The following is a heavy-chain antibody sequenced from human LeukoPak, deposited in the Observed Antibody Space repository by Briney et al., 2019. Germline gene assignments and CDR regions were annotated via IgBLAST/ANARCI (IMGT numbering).Heavy chain of an antibody. J-gene: IGHJ4*02. CDR1: GGSISSSSSY. D-gene: IGHD6-13*01. CDR3: AGHSAGTRYSFDY. V-gene: IGHV4-39*01. CDR2: IYYSGST. Sequence: SETLSLTCTVSGGSISSSSSYWGWIRQPPGKGLEWIGTIYYSGSTHHNPSLKSRFTISVDTSKKQFSLKLSSVTAADTAVYYCAGHSAGTRYSFDYWGQGTLVTVSS.